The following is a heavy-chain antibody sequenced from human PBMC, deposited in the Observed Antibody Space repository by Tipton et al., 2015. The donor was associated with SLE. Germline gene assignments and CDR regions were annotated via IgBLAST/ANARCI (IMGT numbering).Heavy chain of an antibody. V-gene: IGHV1-18*01. CDR1: GGTFSSYT. D-gene: IGHD3-22*01. J-gene: IGHJ3*02. Sequence: QSGAEVKKPGASVKVSCKASGGTFSSYTISWVRQAPGQGLEWMGWISGYNGNTNYARKVQGRVTMTTDTSTSRAYMELKSLRSDDTAVYYCARDPGDSSVAFDIWGQGTMVTVSS. CDR2: ISGYNGNT. CDR3: ARDPGDSSVAFDI.